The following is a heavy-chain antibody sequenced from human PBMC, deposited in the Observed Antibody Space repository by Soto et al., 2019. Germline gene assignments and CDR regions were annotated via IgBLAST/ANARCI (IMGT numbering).Heavy chain of an antibody. D-gene: IGHD6-19*01. CDR2: INAGNGNT. CDR1: GYTFTSYA. Sequence: QVQLVQSGAEVKKPGASVKVSCKASGYTFTSYAMHWVRQAPGQRLEWMGWINAGNGNTKYSQKFQGRVTITRDTSASTAYMELRRLRSEDTAVYYCARLIAVAGKVDPGAFDIWGQGTMVTVSS. V-gene: IGHV1-3*01. CDR3: ARLIAVAGKVDPGAFDI. J-gene: IGHJ3*02.